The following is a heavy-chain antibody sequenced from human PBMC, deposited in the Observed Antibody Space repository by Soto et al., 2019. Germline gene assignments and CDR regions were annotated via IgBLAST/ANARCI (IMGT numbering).Heavy chain of an antibody. CDR1: GYTFTSYG. CDR3: ARDDVVVPAAIAEDYYYYYGMDV. J-gene: IGHJ6*02. V-gene: IGHV1-18*01. D-gene: IGHD2-2*01. CDR2: ISAYNGNT. Sequence: GASVKVSCKASGYTFTSYGISWVRQAPGQGLEWMGWISAYNGNTNYAQKLQGRVTMTTDTSTSTAYMELRSLRSDDTAVYYCARDDVVVPAAIAEDYYYYYGMDVSGQGTTVTVSS.